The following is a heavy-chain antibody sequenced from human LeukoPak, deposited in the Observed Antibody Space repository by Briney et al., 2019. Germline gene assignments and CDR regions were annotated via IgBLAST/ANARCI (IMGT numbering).Heavy chain of an antibody. CDR1: GYSITTNTYY. Sequence: SETLSLTCTVSGYSITTNTYYSGWIRQPPGKGLEWIGSVYYSGSTYYSPSLKSRVTTSVDTSKNQFSLKLSSVTAADTAVYYCARQGAAASGRACDYWGQGTLVTVSS. J-gene: IGHJ4*02. V-gene: IGHV4-39*01. CDR2: VYYSGST. D-gene: IGHD6-13*01. CDR3: ARQGAAASGRACDY.